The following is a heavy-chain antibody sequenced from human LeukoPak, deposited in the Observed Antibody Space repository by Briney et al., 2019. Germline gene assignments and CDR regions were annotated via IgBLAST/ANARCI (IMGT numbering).Heavy chain of an antibody. Sequence: SETLSLTCAVFGGSFSGYYWSWIRQPPGKGLEWIGEINHSGSTNYNPSLKSRVTISVDTSKNQFSLKLSSVTAADTAVYYCARVDFLAVAGRGYYYYYGMDVWGQGTTVTVSS. CDR3: ARVDFLAVAGRGYYYYYGMDV. J-gene: IGHJ6*02. V-gene: IGHV4-34*01. D-gene: IGHD6-19*01. CDR1: GGSFSGYY. CDR2: INHSGST.